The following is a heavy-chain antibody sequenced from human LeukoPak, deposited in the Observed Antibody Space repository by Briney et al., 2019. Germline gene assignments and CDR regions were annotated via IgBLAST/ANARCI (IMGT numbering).Heavy chain of an antibody. J-gene: IGHJ4*02. Sequence: GGSLRLSCAASGFTVSSNYMSWVRQAPGKGLEWASVIYSGGSTYYADSVKGRFTISRDNSKNPLYLQMNSVSAEDTAVYYCAKQTGAFDYWGQGTLVTVSS. CDR3: AKQTGAFDY. D-gene: IGHD7-27*01. V-gene: IGHV3-66*02. CDR2: IYSGGST. CDR1: GFTVSSNY.